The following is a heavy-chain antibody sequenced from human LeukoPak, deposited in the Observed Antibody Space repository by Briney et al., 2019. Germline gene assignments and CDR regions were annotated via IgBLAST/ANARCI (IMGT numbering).Heavy chain of an antibody. Sequence: PSETLSLTCTVSGGSISSYYWSWIRQPPGKGLEWIGYIYYIGSTNYNPSLKSRVTISVDTSKNQFSLKLSSVTAADTAVYYCARKEYYDSSGYYYDPHDAFDIWGQGTMVTVSS. D-gene: IGHD3-22*01. CDR3: ARKEYYDSSGYYYDPHDAFDI. CDR1: GGSISSYY. J-gene: IGHJ3*02. V-gene: IGHV4-59*01. CDR2: IYYIGST.